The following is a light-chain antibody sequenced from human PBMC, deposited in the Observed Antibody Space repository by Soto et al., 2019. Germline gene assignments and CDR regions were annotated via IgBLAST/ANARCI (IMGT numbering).Light chain of an antibody. CDR3: QQYSSHYVS. CDR2: KAS. V-gene: IGKV1-5*03. J-gene: IGKJ4*01. CDR1: QSIRDW. Sequence: DIQMTQSPSTLSASVGDRVTMTCRASQSIRDWLAWYQQKPGRPPTLLIYKASFSDDGVPSRFSASGSGTQFTLTITSLQPDDFATYYCQQYSSHYVSFGGGTKVEIK.